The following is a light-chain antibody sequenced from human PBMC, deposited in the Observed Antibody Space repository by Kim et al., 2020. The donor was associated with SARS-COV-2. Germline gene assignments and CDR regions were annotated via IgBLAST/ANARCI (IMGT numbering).Light chain of an antibody. CDR1: SSNIGSNT. CDR2: SNN. J-gene: IGLJ1*01. CDR3: VAWDDSLNGPV. V-gene: IGLV1-44*01. Sequence: QSVLTQPPSASGTPGQRATISCSGSSSNIGSNTVNWYQQLPGTAPKLLIYSNNQRPSGVPDRFSGSKSGTSASLAISGLQSEDEADYYCVAWDDSLNGPVFGTGTKVTVL.